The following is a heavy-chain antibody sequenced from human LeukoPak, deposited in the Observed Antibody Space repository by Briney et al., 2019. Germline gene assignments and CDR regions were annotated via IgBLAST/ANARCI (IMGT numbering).Heavy chain of an antibody. CDR2: IRYDGSNR. V-gene: IGHV3-30*02. D-gene: IGHD3-3*01. CDR1: GFTFSSYG. Sequence: GGSLRLSCAASGFTFSSYGMHWVRQAPGKGLEWVAFIRYDGSNRYYADSVKGRFTISRDNSKNTLYLQMNSLRAEDTAVYYCAKDSVDSGVYYYYYMDVWGKGTTVTISS. J-gene: IGHJ6*03. CDR3: AKDSVDSGVYYYYYMDV.